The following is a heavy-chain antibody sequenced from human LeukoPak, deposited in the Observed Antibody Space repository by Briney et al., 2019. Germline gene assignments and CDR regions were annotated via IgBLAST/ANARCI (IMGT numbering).Heavy chain of an antibody. CDR1: GFTVSSNY. J-gene: IGHJ4*02. CDR3: ARDLGGVAAAGTFDY. D-gene: IGHD6-13*01. Sequence: GGSLRLSCAASGFTVSSNYMSWVRQAPGKGLEWVSVIYSGGSTYYADSVKGRFTISRDNSKNTLYLQMNSLRAEDTAVYYCARDLGGVAAAGTFDYWGQGTLVTVSS. CDR2: IYSGGST. V-gene: IGHV3-66*02.